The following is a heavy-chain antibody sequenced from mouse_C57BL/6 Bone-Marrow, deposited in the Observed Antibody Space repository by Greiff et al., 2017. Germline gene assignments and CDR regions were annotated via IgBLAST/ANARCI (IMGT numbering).Heavy chain of an antibody. D-gene: IGHD2-1*01. CDR1: GFNIKDDY. V-gene: IGHV14-4*01. Sequence: EVQLQQSGAELVRPGASVKLSCTASGFNIKDDYMHWVKQRPEQGLEWIGRIDPENGDTEYASKFQGKATITADTSSNTAYLQLSSLTSEDTAVYYCTIYYGNPFDYWGQGTTLTVSS. J-gene: IGHJ2*01. CDR3: TIYYGNPFDY. CDR2: IDPENGDT.